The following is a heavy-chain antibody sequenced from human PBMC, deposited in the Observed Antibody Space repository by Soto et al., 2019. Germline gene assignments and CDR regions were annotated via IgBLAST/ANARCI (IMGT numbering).Heavy chain of an antibody. CDR1: GGSISSRSHY. V-gene: IGHV4-39*02. D-gene: IGHD6-19*01. CDR2: IYYNGST. CDR3: AREGPYSSGWYGVTAGKNRLGYYYGMDV. J-gene: IGHJ6*02. Sequence: PSETLSLTCTVSGGSISSRSHYWVWMRQPPGKGLEWIGNIYYNGSTYYNPSLKSRVTMSVDTSKNQFSLKLSSVTAADTAVYYCAREGPYSSGWYGVTAGKNRLGYYYGMDVWGQGTTVTVSS.